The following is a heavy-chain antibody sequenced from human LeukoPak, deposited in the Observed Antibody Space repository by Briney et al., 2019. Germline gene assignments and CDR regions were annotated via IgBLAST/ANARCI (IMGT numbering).Heavy chain of an antibody. V-gene: IGHV1-69*02. CDR1: GGTFSSYT. CDR3: ARGGDLKGELDY. CDR2: IIPILGIA. D-gene: IGHD3-16*01. Sequence: SVKVSCKASGGTFSSYTISWVRQAPGQGLEWMGRIIPILGIANYAQKFQGRVTITADKSTSTAYMELSSLRSEDTAVYYCARGGDLKGELDYWGQGTLVAVSS. J-gene: IGHJ4*02.